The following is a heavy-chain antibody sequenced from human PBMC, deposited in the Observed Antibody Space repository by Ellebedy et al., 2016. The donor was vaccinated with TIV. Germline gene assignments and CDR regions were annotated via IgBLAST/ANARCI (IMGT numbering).Heavy chain of an antibody. CDR3: ASTRQLNR. CDR2: INHSGST. V-gene: IGHV4-34*01. Sequence: MPGGSLRLSCAASGFSFNSYAMSWIRQPPGKGLEWIGEINHSGSTNYNPSLKSRVTISVDTSKNQFSLKLSSVTAADTAVYYCASTRQLNRWGQGTLVTVSS. D-gene: IGHD6-6*01. J-gene: IGHJ5*02. CDR1: GFSFNSYA.